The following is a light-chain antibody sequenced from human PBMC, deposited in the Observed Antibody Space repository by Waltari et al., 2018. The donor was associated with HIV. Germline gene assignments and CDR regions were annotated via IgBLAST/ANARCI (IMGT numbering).Light chain of an antibody. CDR3: AAWDDSLNGLWV. CDR2: CNI. Sequence: QSVLTQPPSASGTPGQRVTISCSGSSSNFGSNTVNWYQQLPGTAPKLLIYCNIQRPSGGPDRFSGSKSGTSASLAISGLQSDDEADYYCAAWDDSLNGLWVFGGGTKLTVL. V-gene: IGLV1-44*01. J-gene: IGLJ3*02. CDR1: SSNFGSNT.